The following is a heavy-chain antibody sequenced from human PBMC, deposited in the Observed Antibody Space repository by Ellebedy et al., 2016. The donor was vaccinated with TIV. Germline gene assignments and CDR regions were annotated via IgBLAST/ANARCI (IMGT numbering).Heavy chain of an antibody. CDR2: INPNSGGT. V-gene: IGHV1-2*02. CDR1: GYTFTGYY. D-gene: IGHD1-26*01. Sequence: AASVKVSCKASGYTFTGYYLHWVRQAPGHGLEWMGWINPNSGGTIYAQKFQVRFTMTRDTSISTAYMELSRLRSEDTAVYYCARDRPVGATTTDFDYWGQGTLVTVSS. J-gene: IGHJ4*02. CDR3: ARDRPVGATTTDFDY.